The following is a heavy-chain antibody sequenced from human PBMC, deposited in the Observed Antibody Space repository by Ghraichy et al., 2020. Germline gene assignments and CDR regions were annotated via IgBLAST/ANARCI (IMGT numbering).Heavy chain of an antibody. J-gene: IGHJ3*02. CDR2: INSYNGNT. Sequence: ASVKVSCKASGYTFSTYCINWVRQAPGQGLEWMGWINSYNGNTNYAQNLQDRVTMTTETSTNTAYMELRSLKSDDTAVYFCARDKTRNYGPDAFDIWGQGTMVTVSS. V-gene: IGHV1-18*01. CDR1: GYTFSTYC. D-gene: IGHD1-7*01. CDR3: ARDKTRNYGPDAFDI.